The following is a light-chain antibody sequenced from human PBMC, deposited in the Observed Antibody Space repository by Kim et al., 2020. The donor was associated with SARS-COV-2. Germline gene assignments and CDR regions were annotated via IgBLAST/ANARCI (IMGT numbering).Light chain of an antibody. Sequence: DIQLTQSPSFLSASVGDRVTITCRASQVISSYLAWYQQKPGKAPKLLIYAASTLQSGVPSRFSGSGSGTEFTLTISSLQPEDFATYYCQQLNSDPLTFGGGTKVDIK. J-gene: IGKJ4*01. CDR3: QQLNSDPLT. CDR2: AAS. CDR1: QVISSY. V-gene: IGKV1-9*01.